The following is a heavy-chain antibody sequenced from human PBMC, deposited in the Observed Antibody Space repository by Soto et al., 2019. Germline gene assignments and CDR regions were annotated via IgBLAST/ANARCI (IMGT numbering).Heavy chain of an antibody. Sequence: GGSLRLSCAASGFTFSSYGMHWVRQAPGKGLEWVAVISYDGSNKYYADSVKGRFTISRDNSKNTLYLQMNSLRAEDTAVYYCAKSLGIRYYDFWSGYSSLGRGKIFDPWGQGTLVTVSS. CDR2: ISYDGSNK. V-gene: IGHV3-30*18. D-gene: IGHD3-3*01. J-gene: IGHJ5*02. CDR1: GFTFSSYG. CDR3: AKSLGIRYYDFWSGYSSLGRGKIFDP.